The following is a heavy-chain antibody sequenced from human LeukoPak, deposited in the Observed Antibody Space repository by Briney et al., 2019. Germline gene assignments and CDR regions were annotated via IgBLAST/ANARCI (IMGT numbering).Heavy chain of an antibody. J-gene: IGHJ6*02. V-gene: IGHV3-30*02. Sequence: HPGGSLRLSCAASGFTFSSYGMHWVRQAPGKGLEWVAFIRYDGSNKYYADSVKGRFTISRDNSKNTLYLQMNSLRAEDTAVYYCAKDCRTYYYYYGMDVWGQGTTVTVSS. CDR1: GFTFSSYG. CDR3: AKDCRTYYYYYGMDV. CDR2: IRYDGSNK.